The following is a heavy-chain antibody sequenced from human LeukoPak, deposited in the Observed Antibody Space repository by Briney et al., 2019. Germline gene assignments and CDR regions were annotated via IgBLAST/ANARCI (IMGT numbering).Heavy chain of an antibody. Sequence: SETLSLTCTVSGGSISSYYWSWIRQPAGKGLEWIGRIYTSGSTNYNPSLKSRVTMSVDTSKNQFSLKLSSVTAADTAVYYCARDNSVRDEAWWFNPWGQGTLVTVSS. CDR2: IYTSGST. D-gene: IGHD5-24*01. J-gene: IGHJ5*02. V-gene: IGHV4-4*07. CDR3: ARDNSVRDEAWWFNP. CDR1: GGSISSYY.